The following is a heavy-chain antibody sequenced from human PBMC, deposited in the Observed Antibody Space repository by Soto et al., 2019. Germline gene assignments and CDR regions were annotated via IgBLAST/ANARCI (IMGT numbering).Heavy chain of an antibody. CDR1: GGFIINGDYY. Sequence: SETLSLTCTVSGGFIINGDYYWTWIRQPPGKGLEWIGYIYYSGNTYYNPSLKSRVMISVDTSKNQFSLNLSSVTAADTAVYYCASGYYDILTGRDTKYYFDYWGQGALVTVSS. CDR2: IYYSGNT. D-gene: IGHD3-9*01. J-gene: IGHJ4*02. V-gene: IGHV4-30-4*01. CDR3: ASGYYDILTGRDTKYYFDY.